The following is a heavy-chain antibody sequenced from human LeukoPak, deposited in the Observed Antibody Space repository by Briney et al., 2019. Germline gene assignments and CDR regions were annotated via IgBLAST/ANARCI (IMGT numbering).Heavy chain of an antibody. J-gene: IGHJ4*02. V-gene: IGHV4-39*07. Sequence: PSETLSLTCTVFGGSISSSSYYWGWIRQPPGKGLEWIGSIYYSGSTYYNPSLKSRVTISVDTSKNQFSLKLSSVTAADTAVYYCASNSNYLFAYWGQGTLVTVSS. CDR2: IYYSGST. D-gene: IGHD4-11*01. CDR3: ASNSNYLFAY. CDR1: GGSISSSSYY.